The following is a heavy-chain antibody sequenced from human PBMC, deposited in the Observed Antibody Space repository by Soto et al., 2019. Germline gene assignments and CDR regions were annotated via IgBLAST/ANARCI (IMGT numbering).Heavy chain of an antibody. D-gene: IGHD4-17*01. J-gene: IGHJ3*02. CDR2: IYYSGST. CDR3: ARPIYYYGDYVSGAFDI. Sequence: SETLSLTCTVSGGSISSYYWSWIRQPPGKGLEWIGYIYYSGSTNYNPSLKSRVTISVHTSKNQFSLKLSSVTAADTAVYYCARPIYYYGDYVSGAFDIWGQGTMVTVSS. CDR1: GGSISSYY. V-gene: IGHV4-59*01.